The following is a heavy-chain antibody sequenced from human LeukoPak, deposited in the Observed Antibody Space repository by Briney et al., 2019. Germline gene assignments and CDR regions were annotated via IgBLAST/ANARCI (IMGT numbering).Heavy chain of an antibody. J-gene: IGHJ1*01. Sequence: SVKVSCKASGGTFSSYAISGVRQAPGQGLEWMGGIIPIFGTANYAQKFQGRVTITTDESTSTAYMELSSLRSDDTAVYYCARVPGPNYYDSSGYFQDWGQGTLVTVSS. V-gene: IGHV1-69*05. CDR1: GGTFSSYA. CDR2: IIPIFGTA. D-gene: IGHD3-22*01. CDR3: ARVPGPNYYDSSGYFQD.